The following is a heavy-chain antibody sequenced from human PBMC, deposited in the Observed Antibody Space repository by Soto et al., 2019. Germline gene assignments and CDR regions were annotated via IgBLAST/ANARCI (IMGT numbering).Heavy chain of an antibody. V-gene: IGHV4-39*01. CDR1: GYSVTSSDYY. Sequence: SETLSLTCIVSGYSVTSSDYYWAWIRQPPGKGLEWIGSMFYSGLTYYNPSLKSRVALSVDTSKNQFSVRLNSVTAADTAVYYCAPLSVSLSGPYGIHVWGQGTTVTVSS. J-gene: IGHJ6*02. CDR2: MFYSGLT. D-gene: IGHD2-15*01. CDR3: APLSVSLSGPYGIHV.